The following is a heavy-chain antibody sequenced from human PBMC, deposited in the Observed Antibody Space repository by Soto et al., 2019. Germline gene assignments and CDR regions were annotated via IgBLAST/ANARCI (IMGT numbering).Heavy chain of an antibody. Sequence: PGESLKISCKGSGYSFTSYWVAWVRQMPGKVLEWMGIIYPGDSETRYSPSFQGQVTISADKSISTAYLQWSSLKASDTAMYYCARRGRYGVNWLDPWGQGTLVTVSS. CDR2: IYPGDSET. CDR1: GYSFTSYW. D-gene: IGHD5-18*01. J-gene: IGHJ5*02. CDR3: ARRGRYGVNWLDP. V-gene: IGHV5-51*01.